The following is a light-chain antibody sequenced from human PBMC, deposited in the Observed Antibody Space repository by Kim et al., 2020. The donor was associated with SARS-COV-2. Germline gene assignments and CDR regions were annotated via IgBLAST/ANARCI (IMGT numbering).Light chain of an antibody. CDR1: SRAVGGHNF. J-gene: IGLJ3*02. Sequence: GQWITYSCTGTSRAVGGHNFLSWYHQYPGKAPKLMIYDVSKRPSGVSNRFSGSKSGNTASLTISGLQAEDEADYYCSSYTSISTWVFGGGTQLTVL. CDR2: DVS. CDR3: SSYTSISTWV. V-gene: IGLV2-14*04.